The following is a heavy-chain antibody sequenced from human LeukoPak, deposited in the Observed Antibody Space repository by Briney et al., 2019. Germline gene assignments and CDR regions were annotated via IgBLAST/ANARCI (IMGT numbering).Heavy chain of an antibody. CDR1: GFTFTSSA. Sequence: TSVKVSCKASGFTFTSSAVQWVRQARGQRLEWIGWIVVGSGNTNYAQKFQERVTITRDMSTSTAYMELSSLRSEDTAVYYCAADGRDYGGYVVAFDIWGQGTMVTVSS. J-gene: IGHJ3*02. V-gene: IGHV1-58*01. CDR3: AADGRDYGGYVVAFDI. CDR2: IVVGSGNT. D-gene: IGHD4-17*01.